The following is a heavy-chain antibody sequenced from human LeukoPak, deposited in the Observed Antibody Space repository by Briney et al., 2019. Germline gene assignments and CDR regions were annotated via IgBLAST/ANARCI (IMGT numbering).Heavy chain of an antibody. V-gene: IGHV1-2*02. CDR1: GGTFSSYA. CDR2: INPNSGGT. J-gene: IGHJ5*02. D-gene: IGHD3-3*01. Sequence: ASVKVSCKASGGTFSSYAISWVRQAPGQGLEWMGWINPNSGGTNYAQKFQGRVTMTRDTSISTAYMELSRLRSDDTAVYYCARDLLRVFGVVSQNWFDPWGQGTLLTVSS. CDR3: ARDLLRVFGVVSQNWFDP.